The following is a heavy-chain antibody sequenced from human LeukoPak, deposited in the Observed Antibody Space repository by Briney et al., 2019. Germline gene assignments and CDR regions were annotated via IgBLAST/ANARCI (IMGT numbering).Heavy chain of an antibody. CDR2: INGGDGDT. V-gene: IGHV1-3*01. J-gene: IGHJ4*02. D-gene: IGHD4-17*01. CDR3: ALTDYGDY. Sequence: ASVKVSCKASGYTFTSFAIHWARQAPGQRLEWMGWINGGDGDTKYLQNFRGRVTITRDTSASTSYMELSSLTSEDTAIYYCALTDYGDYWGQGTLVTVSS. CDR1: GYTFTSFA.